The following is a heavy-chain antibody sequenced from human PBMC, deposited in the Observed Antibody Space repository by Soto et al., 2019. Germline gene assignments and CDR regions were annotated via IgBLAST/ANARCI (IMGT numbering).Heavy chain of an antibody. V-gene: IGHV4-4*02. J-gene: IGHJ6*02. CDR1: GDSITGDNW. Sequence: QVQLQESGPGLVQPSGTLSLTCAVSGDSITGDNWWSWVRQPPGKGLEWIGEIHHSGATNYNPSINIRVTISVDKSKNQFSLKLNSVTGADTAMFYCTTQGCYRMGVWVRGTTVTVAS. CDR3: TTQGCYRMGV. CDR2: IHHSGAT. D-gene: IGHD6-19*01.